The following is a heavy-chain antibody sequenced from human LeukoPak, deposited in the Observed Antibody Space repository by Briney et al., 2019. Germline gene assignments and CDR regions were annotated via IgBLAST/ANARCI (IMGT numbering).Heavy chain of an antibody. CDR1: GGSISSYY. Sequence: SETLSLTCTVSGGSISSYYWSWIRQPPGKGLEWIGCIYYSGCTNYNPSLKSRVTISVDTSKNQFSLNLSSVTAADTAVYYCAMGYSYGYFDIWGQGTMVTVSS. D-gene: IGHD5-18*01. V-gene: IGHV4-59*01. CDR3: AMGYSYGYFDI. J-gene: IGHJ3*02. CDR2: IYYSGCT.